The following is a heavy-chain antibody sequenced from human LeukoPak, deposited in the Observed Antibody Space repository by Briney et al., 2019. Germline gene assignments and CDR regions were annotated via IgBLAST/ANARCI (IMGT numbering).Heavy chain of an antibody. CDR2: IYYSGST. J-gene: IGHJ5*02. CDR3: ARQKDYSDSSGYYNTWFDP. CDR1: GGSISSSSSY. V-gene: IGHV4-61*05. Sequence: SETLSLTCTVFGGSISSSSSYWGWIRQPPGKGLEWIGYIYYSGSTNYNPSLKSRVTISVDTSKNQFSLKLSSVTAADTAIYYCARQKDYSDSSGYYNTWFDPWGRGTLVTVSS. D-gene: IGHD3-22*01.